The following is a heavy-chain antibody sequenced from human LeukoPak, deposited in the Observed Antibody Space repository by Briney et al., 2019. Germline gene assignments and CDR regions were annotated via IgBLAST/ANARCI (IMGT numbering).Heavy chain of an antibody. Sequence: PGGSLRLSCAASGVTVSSNYMNWVRQAPGEGVEWVSVIYSSGSTYYADSVKGRFTISRDNSKNTLYLQMNSLRAEDTAVYYCARDLYGVSHDYWGQGTLVTVSS. CDR3: ARDLYGVSHDY. J-gene: IGHJ4*02. D-gene: IGHD4-17*01. CDR2: IYSSGST. CDR1: GVTVSSNY. V-gene: IGHV3-53*01.